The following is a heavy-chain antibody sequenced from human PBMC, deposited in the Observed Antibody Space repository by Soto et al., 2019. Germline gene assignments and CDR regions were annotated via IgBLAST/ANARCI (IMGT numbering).Heavy chain of an antibody. J-gene: IGHJ4*02. Sequence: HPGGSLRLSCAASGFTFRSYWMHWVRQAPGKGLVWVSRISREGSSTNYADSVKGRFTISRDNAKNTLDLQMTSLRAEDRAVYYCARVPPVGRWYDYWGQGTRVTVSS. V-gene: IGHV3-74*01. D-gene: IGHD2-15*01. CDR3: ARVPPVGRWYDY. CDR1: GFTFRSYW. CDR2: ISREGSST.